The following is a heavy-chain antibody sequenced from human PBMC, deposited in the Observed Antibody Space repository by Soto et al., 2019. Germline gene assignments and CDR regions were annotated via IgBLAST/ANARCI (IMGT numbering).Heavy chain of an antibody. V-gene: IGHV3-33*01. CDR1: GFTFSSYG. J-gene: IGHJ6*02. Sequence: GESLKISCAASGFTFSSYGMHWVRQAPGKGLEWVAVIWYDGSNKYYADSVKGRFTISRDNSKNTLYLQMNSLRAEDTAVYYCARVGWDYDILTGYYGMDVWGQGTTVTVSS. CDR3: ARVGWDYDILTGYYGMDV. CDR2: IWYDGSNK. D-gene: IGHD3-9*01.